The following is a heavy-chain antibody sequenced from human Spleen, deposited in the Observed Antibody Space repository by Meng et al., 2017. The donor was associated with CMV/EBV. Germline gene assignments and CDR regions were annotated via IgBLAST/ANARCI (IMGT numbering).Heavy chain of an antibody. CDR3: VGGYNSGWYGRA. J-gene: IGHJ4*02. CDR1: GFIVSSNY. CDR2: IYSGGET. Sequence: LSCAASGFIVSSNYMSWVRQAPGKGLEWVSAIYSGGETYYVDSVKGRFTISRDNSKNMLFLQMNNLRAEDTAVYYCVGGYNSGWYGRAWGQETLVTVSS. D-gene: IGHD6-19*01. V-gene: IGHV3-53*01.